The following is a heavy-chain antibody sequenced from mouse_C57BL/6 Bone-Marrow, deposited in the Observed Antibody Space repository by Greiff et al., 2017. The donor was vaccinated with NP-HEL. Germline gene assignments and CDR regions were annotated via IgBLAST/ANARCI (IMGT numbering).Heavy chain of an antibody. J-gene: IGHJ3*01. CDR3: ARKAQATPFAY. D-gene: IGHD3-2*02. V-gene: IGHV1-81*01. Sequence: QVQLQQSGAELARPGASVKLSCKASGYTFTSYGISWVKQRTGQGLEWIGEIYPRSGNTYYNEKFKGKATLTADKSSSTAYMELRSMTSEDSAVYFCARKAQATPFAYWGQGTLVTVSA. CDR2: IYPRSGNT. CDR1: GYTFTSYG.